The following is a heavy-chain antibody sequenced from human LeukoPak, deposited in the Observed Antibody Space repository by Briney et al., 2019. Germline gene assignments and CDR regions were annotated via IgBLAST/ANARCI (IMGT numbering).Heavy chain of an antibody. CDR3: ARGGVPYYYGSGSYPVDPPLSPPFDY. D-gene: IGHD3-10*01. Sequence: PGGSLRLSCAASGFTFSSYWMSWVRQAPGKGLEWVANIKQDGSEKYYVDSVKGRLTISRDIAKNSLYLQMNSLRAEDTAVYYCARGGVPYYYGSGSYPVDPPLSPPFDYWGQGTLVTVSS. J-gene: IGHJ4*02. V-gene: IGHV3-7*03. CDR2: IKQDGSEK. CDR1: GFTFSSYW.